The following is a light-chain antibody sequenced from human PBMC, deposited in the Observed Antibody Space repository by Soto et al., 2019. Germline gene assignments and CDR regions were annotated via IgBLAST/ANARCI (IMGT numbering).Light chain of an antibody. J-gene: IGKJ1*01. CDR3: QQYNNWPWT. CDR1: QSVTTN. CDR2: GAS. Sequence: EILMTQTPATLSVSPGERAALYCRARQSVTTNLAWYQQKPGQAPRLLIYGASTRATGIPARFSGSGSGTDFTLTISSLQSEHFAIYYCQQYNNWPWTFGQGTKVDI. V-gene: IGKV3-15*01.